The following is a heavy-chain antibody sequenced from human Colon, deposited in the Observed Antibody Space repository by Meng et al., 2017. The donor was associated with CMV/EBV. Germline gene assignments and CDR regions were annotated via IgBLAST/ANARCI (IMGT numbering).Heavy chain of an antibody. V-gene: IGHV3-74*01. D-gene: IGHD2-2*01. J-gene: IGHJ4*02. Sequence: GESLKISCAASGFTFSDYWMHWVRQVPGKGLVWFARINSDGSSTNYVDSVKGRFTVSRDNARDRVYLQMNSLRGEDTAVYYCVRGCSSTSCQPFDYWGQGTLVTVSS. CDR3: VRGCSSTSCQPFDY. CDR1: GFTFSDYW. CDR2: INSDGSST.